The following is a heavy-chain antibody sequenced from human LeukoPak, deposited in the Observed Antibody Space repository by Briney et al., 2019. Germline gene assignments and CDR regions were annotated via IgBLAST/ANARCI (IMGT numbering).Heavy chain of an antibody. J-gene: IGHJ4*02. CDR1: GFTFSSYW. V-gene: IGHV3-7*01. D-gene: IGHD5-18*01. Sequence: GGSLRLSCVASGFTFSSYWMTWVRQTPGKGLEWVANIKQDGSEEYYVDSVKGRFIISRDNAKNSLNLQMNSLRAEDTALYYCARDSPERGYSYGPLGNYFDYWGQGTLVTVSS. CDR2: IKQDGSEE. CDR3: ARDSPERGYSYGPLGNYFDY.